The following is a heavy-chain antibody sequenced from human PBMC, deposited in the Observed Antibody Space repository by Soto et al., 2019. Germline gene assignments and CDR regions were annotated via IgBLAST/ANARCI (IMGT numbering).Heavy chain of an antibody. CDR1: GGSMGGYY. CDR3: ARVGRTRATVTTDAFAV. V-gene: IGHV4-4*07. J-gene: IGHJ3*01. D-gene: IGHD4-17*01. CDR2: IFAGGDT. Sequence: SETLCLTCPVAGGSMGGYYWSWIRQPAGKRLEWIGRIFAGGDTNKNPSLKSRVNMSVDKSKNKLSMSMNSVTAADTAVYYCARVGRTRATVTTDAFAVCAQGPNVT.